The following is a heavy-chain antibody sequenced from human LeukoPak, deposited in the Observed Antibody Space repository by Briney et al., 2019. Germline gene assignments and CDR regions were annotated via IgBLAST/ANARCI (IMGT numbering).Heavy chain of an antibody. CDR1: GFTFSSYS. Sequence: PGGSLRLSCAASGFTFSSYSMNWVRQAPGKGLEWVSYISSCSSTIYYADSVKGRFTISRDNAKNSLYLQMNSLRAEDTAVYYCARGPPYYDFWSGSPWFDPWGQGTLVTVSS. J-gene: IGHJ5*02. CDR2: ISSCSSTI. D-gene: IGHD3-3*01. CDR3: ARGPPYYDFWSGSPWFDP. V-gene: IGHV3-48*01.